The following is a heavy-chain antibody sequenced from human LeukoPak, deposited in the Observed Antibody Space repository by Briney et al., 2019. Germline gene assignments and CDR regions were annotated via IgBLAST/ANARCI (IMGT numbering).Heavy chain of an antibody. CDR2: IKQDGSEK. V-gene: IGHV3-7*01. J-gene: IGHJ4*02. CDR3: ARDPKSNYDFWSGYPNC. D-gene: IGHD3-3*01. CDR1: GFTFSSYW. Sequence: PGGSLRLSCAASGFTFSSYWMSWVRQAPGKGLEWVANIKQDGSEKYYVDSVKGRFTISRDNAKNSLYLQMNSLRAEDTAVYYCARDPKSNYDFWSGYPNCWGQGTLVTVSS.